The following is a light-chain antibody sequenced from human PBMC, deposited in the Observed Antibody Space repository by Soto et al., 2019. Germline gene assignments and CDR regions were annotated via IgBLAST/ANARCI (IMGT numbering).Light chain of an antibody. CDR2: GAS. V-gene: IGKV3-15*01. CDR1: QSVNIN. Sequence: EIVMTQSPATLSVSPGDRATLSCRASQSVNINLAWYQQKPGQAPRLLIYGASTRATDIPARFSGSGSGTEFTLTISSLQSEDFAVYYCQQYNSWPLTFGQGTKVEIK. J-gene: IGKJ1*01. CDR3: QQYNSWPLT.